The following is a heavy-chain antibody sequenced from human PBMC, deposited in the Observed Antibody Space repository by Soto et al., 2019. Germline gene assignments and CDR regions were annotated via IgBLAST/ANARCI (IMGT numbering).Heavy chain of an antibody. D-gene: IGHD2-8*01. J-gene: IGHJ6*02. CDR1: EFIFDDNA. CDR3: AREMGYGMDV. Sequence: EVQLVESGGGLVQPGRSLRLSCVASEFIFDDNAMHWVRQAPGKGLEWVSGISWNSGSIDYADSVKGRFTISRDNAKSSLYLQMNSLRAEDTALYYCAREMGYGMDVWGQGTTVTVSS. V-gene: IGHV3-9*01. CDR2: ISWNSGSI.